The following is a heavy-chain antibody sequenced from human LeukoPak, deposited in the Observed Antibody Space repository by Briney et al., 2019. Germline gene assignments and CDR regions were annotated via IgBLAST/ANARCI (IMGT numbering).Heavy chain of an antibody. CDR3: ARGPRRGADYYYYYMDV. V-gene: IGHV1-8*01. CDR2: MNPNSGNT. Sequence: ASVKVSCKASGYTFTSYDINWVRQATGQGLEWMGWMNPNSGNTGYAQKFQGRVTMTRNTSISTAYMELSSLRSEDTAVYYCARGPRRGADYYYYYMDVWGKGTTVTISS. D-gene: IGHD3-10*01. J-gene: IGHJ6*03. CDR1: GYTFTSYD.